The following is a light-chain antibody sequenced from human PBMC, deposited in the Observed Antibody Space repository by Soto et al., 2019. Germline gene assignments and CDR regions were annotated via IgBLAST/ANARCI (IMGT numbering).Light chain of an antibody. CDR2: RAS. Sequence: DIVMTQSPGSLTVSLGERATINCKSSQSLLYLAWYQQTPGQPPKLLIYRASTRESGVPDRFSGSGSGTDFTLTISSLQAEDVAVYYCQQYSTTPWTFGQGTKVEI. CDR1: QSLLY. J-gene: IGKJ1*01. V-gene: IGKV4-1*01. CDR3: QQYSTTPWT.